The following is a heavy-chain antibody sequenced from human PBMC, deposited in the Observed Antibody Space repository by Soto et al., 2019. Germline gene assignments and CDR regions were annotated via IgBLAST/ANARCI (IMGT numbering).Heavy chain of an antibody. V-gene: IGHV4-59*01. Sequence: PSETLSLTCTVSGGSISTYYWSWIRQPPGKGLEWIGFIYYSGNTSYNTSLKGRVTISLDTSKTQFSLKLSSVNAADTAMYYCARTTYLRYSSSWYGFDYWGQGTMVTV. CDR1: GGSISTYY. D-gene: IGHD6-13*01. CDR2: IYYSGNT. CDR3: ARTTYLRYSSSWYGFDY. J-gene: IGHJ4*02.